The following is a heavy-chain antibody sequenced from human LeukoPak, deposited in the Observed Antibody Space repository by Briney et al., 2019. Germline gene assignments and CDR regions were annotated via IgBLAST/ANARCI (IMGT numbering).Heavy chain of an antibody. CDR1: GGSISSSSYY. V-gene: IGHV4-39*07. J-gene: IGHJ6*02. D-gene: IGHD5-12*01. CDR3: ARERGDMVATYYYYGMDV. CDR2: IYYSGST. Sequence: SETLSLTCTVSGGSISSSSYYWGWIRQPPGKGLEWIGSIYYSGSTYYNPSLKSRVTISVDTSKNQFSLKLSSVTAADTAVYYCARERGDMVATYYYYGMDVWGQGTTVTVSS.